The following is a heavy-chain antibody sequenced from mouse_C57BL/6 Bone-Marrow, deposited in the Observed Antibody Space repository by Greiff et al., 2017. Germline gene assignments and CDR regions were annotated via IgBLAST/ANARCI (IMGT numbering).Heavy chain of an antibody. CDR3: ARRLNYGYDGNYWAMDY. D-gene: IGHD2-2*01. J-gene: IGHJ4*01. V-gene: IGHV1-53*01. CDR2: INPSNGGT. CDR1: GYTFTSYW. Sequence: QVQLQQPGTELVKPGASVKLSCKASGYTFTSYWMHWVKQRPGKGLEWIGNINPSNGGTNYNEKFKSKATLTVDKSSSTAYMQLSSLTSEDSAVYYWARRLNYGYDGNYWAMDYWCQGTSVTVSS.